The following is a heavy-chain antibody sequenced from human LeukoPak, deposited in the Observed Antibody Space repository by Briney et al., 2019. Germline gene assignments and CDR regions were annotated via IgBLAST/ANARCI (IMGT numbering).Heavy chain of an antibody. CDR3: ARDLIDYYYDSSGPTGFDY. Sequence: SGGSLRLSCAASGFTFSSYSMNWVRQAPGKGLEWVSSISSSSSYIYYADSVKGRFTISRDNAKNSLYLQMNSLRAEDTAVYYCARDLIDYYYDSSGPTGFDYWGQGTLVTVSS. CDR1: GFTFSSYS. D-gene: IGHD3-22*01. V-gene: IGHV3-21*01. J-gene: IGHJ4*02. CDR2: ISSSSSYI.